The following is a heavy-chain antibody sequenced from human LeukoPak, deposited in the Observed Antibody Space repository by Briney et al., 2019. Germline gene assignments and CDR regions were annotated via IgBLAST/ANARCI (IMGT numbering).Heavy chain of an antibody. V-gene: IGHV3-74*01. J-gene: IGHJ6*03. D-gene: IGHD5-18*01. CDR2: IDNDGSHT. CDR1: GFTLSSYW. CDR3: ARGGYGHNMDV. Sequence: GGSLRLSCAASGFTLSSYWMHWVRQAPGTGPVWVSYIDNDGSHTAYAGSVRGRFTVSRDNAKNTLFLQMNGLSAEDTAVYYCARGGYGHNMDVWGKGTTVTVSS.